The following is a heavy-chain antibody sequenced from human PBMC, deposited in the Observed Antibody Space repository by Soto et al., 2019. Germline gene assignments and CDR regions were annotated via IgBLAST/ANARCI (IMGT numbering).Heavy chain of an antibody. V-gene: IGHV3-48*01. Sequence: GGSLRLSCAASGFTVSSNYMNWVRQAPGKGLEWVSYISSSSSTIYYADSVKGRFTISRDNAKNSLYLQMNSLRAEDTAVYYCARDLNYGLFDYWGQGTLVTVSS. CDR1: GFTVSSNY. D-gene: IGHD4-17*01. CDR2: ISSSSSTI. J-gene: IGHJ4*02. CDR3: ARDLNYGLFDY.